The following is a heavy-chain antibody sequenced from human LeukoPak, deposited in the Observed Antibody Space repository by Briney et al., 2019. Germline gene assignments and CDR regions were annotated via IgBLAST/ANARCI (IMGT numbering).Heavy chain of an antibody. CDR2: INAGNGNT. CDR1: GYTFTSYA. D-gene: IGHD3-10*01. Sequence: ASVKVSCKASGYTFTSYAMHWVRQAPGQRLEWMGWINAGNGNTKYSQKFQGRVTITRDTSASTAYMELSGLRSEDTAVYYCARDVMVRGVLPGYWGQGTLVTVSS. CDR3: ARDVMVRGVLPGY. V-gene: IGHV1-3*01. J-gene: IGHJ4*02.